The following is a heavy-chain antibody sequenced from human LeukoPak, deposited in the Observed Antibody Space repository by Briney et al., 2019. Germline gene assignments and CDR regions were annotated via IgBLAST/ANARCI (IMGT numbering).Heavy chain of an antibody. CDR2: MYYGGTT. V-gene: IGHV4-39*02. J-gene: IGHJ4*02. CDR1: GGSIGTDSCY. Sequence: MSSETLSLTCSVSGGSIGTDSCYGGWVRQPPGKGLEWIGSMYYGGTTYFNPSLKSRVTLSVDTSKNDFSLRLSSVTAADSAVYFCATGKYSGYYDYWGQGTLVTVSS. D-gene: IGHD5-12*01. CDR3: ATGKYSGYYDY.